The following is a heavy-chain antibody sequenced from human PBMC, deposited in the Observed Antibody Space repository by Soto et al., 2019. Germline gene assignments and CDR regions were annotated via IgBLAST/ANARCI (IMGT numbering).Heavy chain of an antibody. CDR1: GFTFSNAW. J-gene: IGHJ4*02. D-gene: IGHD2-2*01. Sequence: GGSLRLSCAASGFTFSNAWMNWVRQAPGKGLEWVGRIKSKIDDETTDYGAPVKGRFTISRDDSKSTLYLQMDSLKTDDTAVYYCTTDSAVPGAIIDYWGQGTLVTVSS. V-gene: IGHV3-15*01. CDR3: TTDSAVPGAIIDY. CDR2: IKSKIDDETT.